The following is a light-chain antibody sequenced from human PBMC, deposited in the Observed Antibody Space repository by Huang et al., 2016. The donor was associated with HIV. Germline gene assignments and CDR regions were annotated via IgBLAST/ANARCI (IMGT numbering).Light chain of an antibody. Sequence: IQLTQYPSSLSASVGDRVIITCRASQDISNSLAWYQQKPGKAPKSLIFGASTLQSGVSSRFSGSASGTYFTLTINGLQPEDFATYYCQQLHDYPVTFGQGTRLDIE. J-gene: IGKJ5*01. V-gene: IGKV1-9*01. CDR3: QQLHDYPVT. CDR1: QDISNS. CDR2: GAS.